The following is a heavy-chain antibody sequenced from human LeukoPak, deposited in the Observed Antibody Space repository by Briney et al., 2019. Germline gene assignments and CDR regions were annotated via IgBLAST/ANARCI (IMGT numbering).Heavy chain of an antibody. CDR3: AKGSSDGYNECFDY. J-gene: IGHJ4*02. D-gene: IGHD5-12*01. Sequence: PGRSLRLSCAASGFTFSSYGMHWVRQAPGKGLEWVAVISYDGSSKYYADSVKGRFTISRDNSKNTLYLQMNSLRAEDTAVYYCAKGSSDGYNECFDYWGQGTLVTVSS. CDR1: GFTFSSYG. CDR2: ISYDGSSK. V-gene: IGHV3-30*18.